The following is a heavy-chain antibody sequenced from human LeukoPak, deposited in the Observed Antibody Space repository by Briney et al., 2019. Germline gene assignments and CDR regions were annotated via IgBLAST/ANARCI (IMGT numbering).Heavy chain of an antibody. CDR1: GFTFRSYA. V-gene: IGHV3-23*01. D-gene: IGHD3-22*01. J-gene: IGHJ1*01. CDR2: ISGRGGST. Sequence: GGSLRPSCAASGFTFRSYAMSWVRQAPGKGLEWVPVISGRGGSTYYADSVKGRFTISRDNSKNTLYLQMNSLRAEDTAVYYCAKDGISGMIVVVTPWDAFDIWGQGTLVTVSS. CDR3: AKDGISGMIVVVTPWDAFDI.